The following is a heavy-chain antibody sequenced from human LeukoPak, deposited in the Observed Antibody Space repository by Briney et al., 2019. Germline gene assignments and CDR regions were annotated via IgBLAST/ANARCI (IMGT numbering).Heavy chain of an antibody. CDR1: GGSITSTNW. CDR2: ISLSGLT. J-gene: IGHJ6*02. Sequence: SGTLSLTCAVSGGSITSTNWWSWVRQPPGQGLEWIGEISLSGLTNYNPSLKSRVTMALDKSKNHLSLNLTSVTAADTAVYYCAKGVTPYNFYGMDVWGQGTTVTVSS. D-gene: IGHD2-15*01. CDR3: AKGVTPYNFYGMDV. V-gene: IGHV4-4*02.